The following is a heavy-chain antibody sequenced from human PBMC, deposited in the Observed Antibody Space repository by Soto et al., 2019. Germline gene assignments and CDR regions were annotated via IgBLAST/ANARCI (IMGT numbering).Heavy chain of an antibody. J-gene: IGHJ4*02. V-gene: IGHV3-48*02. CDR2: ITSSGTTV. CDR3: ARGSSNWAYYFDF. Sequence: EVHLVESGGGLVQPGGSLRLSCAASGFTFSSYSLNWVRQAPGKGLEWVLYITSSGTTVYYADSVRGRFTISRDNAKNSPYLHMNSLRDAYTAVYYCARGSSNWAYYFDFWGQGTLVTVSS. D-gene: IGHD6-13*01. CDR1: GFTFSSYS.